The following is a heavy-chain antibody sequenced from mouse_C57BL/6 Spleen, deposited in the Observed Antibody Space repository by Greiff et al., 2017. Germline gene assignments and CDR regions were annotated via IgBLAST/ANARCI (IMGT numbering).Heavy chain of an antibody. V-gene: IGHV1-4*01. Sequence: QVHVKQSGAELARPGASVKMSCKASGYTFTSYTMHWVKQRPGQGLEWIGYINPSSGYTKYNQKFKDKATLTADKSSSTAYMQLSSLTSEDSAVYYCARRDSNFYAMDYWGQGTSVTVSS. CDR3: ARRDSNFYAMDY. CDR1: GYTFTSYT. CDR2: INPSSGYT. D-gene: IGHD2-5*01. J-gene: IGHJ4*01.